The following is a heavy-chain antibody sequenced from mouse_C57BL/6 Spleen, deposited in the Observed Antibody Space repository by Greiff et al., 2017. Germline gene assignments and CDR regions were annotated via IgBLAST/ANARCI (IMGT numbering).Heavy chain of an antibody. V-gene: IGHV7-3*01. CDR1: GFSFTDYY. CDR3: ARSRYYGGGMDY. Sequence: DVMLVESGGGLVQPGGSLSLSCAASGFSFTDYYMSWVRQPPGKAREWLGFIRNKANGYTTEYSAYVKGRFTISRDKSQSILYLQMNALRAEDSATYYCARSRYYGGGMDYWGQGTSVTVSS. J-gene: IGHJ4*01. D-gene: IGHD2-1*01. CDR2: IRNKANGYTT.